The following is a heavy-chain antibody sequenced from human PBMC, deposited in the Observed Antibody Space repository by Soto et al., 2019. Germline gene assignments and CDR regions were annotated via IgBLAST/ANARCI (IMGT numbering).Heavy chain of an antibody. V-gene: IGHV2-70*01. J-gene: IGHJ5*01. CDR1: GFSLSSIGMC. CDR3: ARSITRSGFFNWFDS. Sequence: SGPTLVNPTQTLTLTYTFSGFSLSSIGMCVSWIRQPPGKALEWLALIDWDGDEYYSTSLETRLTISKDTSKNQVVLTMSNMDPVDTATYYCARSITRSGFFNWFDSWGQGTLVTVSS. CDR2: IDWDGDE. D-gene: IGHD3-3*01.